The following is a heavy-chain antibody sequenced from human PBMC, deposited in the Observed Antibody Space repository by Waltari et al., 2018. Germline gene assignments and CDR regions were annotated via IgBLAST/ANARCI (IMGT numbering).Heavy chain of an antibody. CDR1: GFTFRSYA. V-gene: IGHV3-23*01. CDR3: AKDLMANYYDSSGYYWGYYFDY. Sequence: EVQLLESGGGLVQPGGSLRLSCEASGFTFRSYAMSWVRQAPGTGLEWVSAISGSGVSTYYADSVKGRFTISRDNSKNTLYLQMNSLRAEDTAVYYCAKDLMANYYDSSGYYWGYYFDYWGQGTLVTVSS. D-gene: IGHD3-22*01. J-gene: IGHJ4*02. CDR2: ISGSGVST.